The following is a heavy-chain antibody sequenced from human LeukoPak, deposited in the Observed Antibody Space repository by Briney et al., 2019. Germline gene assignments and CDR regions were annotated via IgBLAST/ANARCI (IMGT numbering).Heavy chain of an antibody. D-gene: IGHD3-10*01. Sequence: SETLSLTCTVSGGSISSDDYYWSWIRQPPGKGLEWIGYIYYSGITYYNPSLKSRVTISVDKSKNQFSLKLSSVTAADTAVYYCARDFYGSGSYFDYWGQGTLVTVSS. CDR1: GGSISSDDYY. V-gene: IGHV4-30-4*01. CDR3: ARDFYGSGSYFDY. CDR2: IYYSGIT. J-gene: IGHJ4*02.